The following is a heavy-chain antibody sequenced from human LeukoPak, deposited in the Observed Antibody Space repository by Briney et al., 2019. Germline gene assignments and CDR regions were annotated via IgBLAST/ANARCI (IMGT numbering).Heavy chain of an antibody. Sequence: SETLSLTCTVSGASISKDYWAWIRQPPGKGLEWIGYVIHSDFNKANGDITNYNPSLESRVTTSRDTPKNQFSLTLSSMTAADTATYYCARVGFEAAIDYWGQGTLVTVSS. J-gene: IGHJ4*02. D-gene: IGHD2-15*01. CDR1: GASISKDY. CDR2: VIHSDFNKANGDIT. CDR3: ARVGFEAAIDY. V-gene: IGHV4-59*01.